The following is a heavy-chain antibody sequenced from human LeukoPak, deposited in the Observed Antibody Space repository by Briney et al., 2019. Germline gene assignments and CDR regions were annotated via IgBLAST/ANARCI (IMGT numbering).Heavy chain of an antibody. V-gene: IGHV4-4*07. CDR1: GGSISSYY. D-gene: IGHD1-26*01. J-gene: IGHJ4*02. CDR2: IYTSGST. CDR3: AREPTLVGASHFDY. Sequence: PSETLSLTCTVSGGSISSYYWSWIRQPAGEGLEWIGRIYTSGSTNYNPSLKSRVTLSVDKSKNQFSLKLNSVTAGDTAVYYCAREPTLVGASHFDYWGQGTLVTVSS.